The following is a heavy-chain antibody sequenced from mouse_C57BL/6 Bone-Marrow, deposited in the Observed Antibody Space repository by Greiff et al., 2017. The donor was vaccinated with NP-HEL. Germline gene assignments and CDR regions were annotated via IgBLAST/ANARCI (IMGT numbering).Heavy chain of an antibody. V-gene: IGHV1-26*01. J-gene: IGHJ3*01. CDR2: INPNNGGT. Sequence: EVQLQQSGPELVKPGASVKISCKASGYTFTDYYMNWVEQSHGKSLEWIGDINPNNGGTSYNQKFKGKATLTVDKSSSTAYMELRSLTSEDSAVYYCARTRRLRRRAWFAYWGQGTLVTVSA. CDR1: GYTFTDYY. D-gene: IGHD2-4*01. CDR3: ARTRRLRRRAWFAY.